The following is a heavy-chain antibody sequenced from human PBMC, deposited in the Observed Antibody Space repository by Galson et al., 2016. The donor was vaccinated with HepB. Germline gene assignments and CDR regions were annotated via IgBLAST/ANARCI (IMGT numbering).Heavy chain of an antibody. CDR1: GGSISSGSYY. D-gene: IGHD3-9*01. CDR2: IYTSGST. CDR3: ARRGSLRYSPGGFDL. Sequence: TLSLTCNVSGGSISSGSYYWSWIRQPAGKGLEWIGRIYTSGSTNYNPSLQSRVTISVDTSKNQFSLKLSSVTAADTAVYYCARRGSLRYSPGGFDLWGRGTLVTVSS. V-gene: IGHV4-61*02. J-gene: IGHJ2*01.